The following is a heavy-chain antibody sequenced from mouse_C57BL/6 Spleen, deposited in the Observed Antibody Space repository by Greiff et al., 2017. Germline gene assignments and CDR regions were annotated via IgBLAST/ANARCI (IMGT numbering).Heavy chain of an antibody. Sequence: VQLQQPGAELVKPGASVKLSCKASGYTFTSYWMHWVKQRPGQGLEWIGMIHPNSGSTNYNEKFKSKATLTVDKSSSTAYMQLSSLTSEDSAVYYCGREENYGSSFGDYWGQGTTLTVSS. CDR3: GREENYGSSFGDY. D-gene: IGHD1-1*01. CDR2: IHPNSGST. CDR1: GYTFTSYW. J-gene: IGHJ2*01. V-gene: IGHV1-64*01.